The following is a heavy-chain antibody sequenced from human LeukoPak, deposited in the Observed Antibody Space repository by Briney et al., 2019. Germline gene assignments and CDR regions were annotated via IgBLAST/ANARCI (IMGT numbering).Heavy chain of an antibody. Sequence: SETLSLTCAVYGGSFSGHYWSWIRQPPGKGLEWIGETKHSGSTNYNPSLKTRVTISLDTSKNQVSLKLSSVTAADTAVYYCAREYTTSSTAFDIWGQGTMVSVPS. V-gene: IGHV4-34*01. J-gene: IGHJ3*02. D-gene: IGHD6-6*01. CDR2: TKHSGST. CDR3: AREYTTSSTAFDI. CDR1: GGSFSGHY.